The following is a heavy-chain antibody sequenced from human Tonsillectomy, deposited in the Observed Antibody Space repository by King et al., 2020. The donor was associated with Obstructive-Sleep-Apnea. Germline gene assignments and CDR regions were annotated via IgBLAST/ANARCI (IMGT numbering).Heavy chain of an antibody. D-gene: IGHD1-26*01. CDR1: GGSISGSSYY. CDR2: IYYSGST. J-gene: IGHJ4*02. V-gene: IGHV4-39*07. Sequence: LQLQESGPGLVKPSETLSLTCSVSGGSISGSSYYWGWVRQPPGKGLEWIGNIYYSGSTYYNPSLKSRVTISIDTSKNQFSLKLNSVTAADTAVYYCASFGSTYYIDYWGQGTLVTVSS. CDR3: ASFGSTYYIDY.